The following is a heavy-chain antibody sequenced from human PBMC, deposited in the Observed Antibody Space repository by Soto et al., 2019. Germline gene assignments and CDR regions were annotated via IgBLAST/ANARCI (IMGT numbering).Heavy chain of an antibody. CDR2: ISGSGGST. CDR1: GFTFSSYA. CDR3: ASAAREYYYYGMDV. V-gene: IGHV3-23*01. J-gene: IGHJ6*02. Sequence: EVQLLESGGGLVQPGGSLRLSCAASGFTFSSYAMSWVRQAPGKGLEWVSAISGSGGSTYYADSVKGRFTISRDNSKNTLYLQMNSMRAEDTAVYYCASAAREYYYYGMDVWGQGTTVTVSS.